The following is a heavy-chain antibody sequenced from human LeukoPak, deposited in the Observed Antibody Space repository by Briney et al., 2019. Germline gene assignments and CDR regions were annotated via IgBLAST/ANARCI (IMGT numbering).Heavy chain of an antibody. D-gene: IGHD5-12*01. CDR2: IKQDGSEK. CDR1: GFTFSSYA. Sequence: PGGSLRLSCAASGFTFSSYAMSWVRQAPGKGLEWVANIKQDGSEKYYVDSVKGRLTISRDNAKNSLYLQLNSLRAEDTAVYYCARARGGYDFDYWGQGTLVTVSS. V-gene: IGHV3-7*03. J-gene: IGHJ4*02. CDR3: ARARGGYDFDY.